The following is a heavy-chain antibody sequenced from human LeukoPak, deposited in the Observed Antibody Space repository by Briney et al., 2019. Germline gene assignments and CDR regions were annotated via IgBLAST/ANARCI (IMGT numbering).Heavy chain of an antibody. Sequence: PSETLSLTCTVSGYSISSGYYWGWIRRPPGKGLEWIGGIYHSGSTYYNPSLKSRVTISVDTSKNQFSLKLSSVTAADTAVYYCARDRMVRGVIVEIGGAFDIWGQGTMVTVSS. CDR1: GYSISSGYY. D-gene: IGHD3-10*01. J-gene: IGHJ3*02. CDR2: IYHSGST. V-gene: IGHV4-38-2*02. CDR3: ARDRMVRGVIVEIGGAFDI.